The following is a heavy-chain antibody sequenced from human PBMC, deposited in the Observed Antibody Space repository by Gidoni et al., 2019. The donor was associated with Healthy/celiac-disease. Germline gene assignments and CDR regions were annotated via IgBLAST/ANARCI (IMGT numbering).Heavy chain of an antibody. CDR1: EYSFTSYW. D-gene: IGHD4-17*01. CDR2: IFPGDSDT. Sequence: EVQLVQSGAQVKKPGESLKISCKGSEYSFTSYWIGWVRQMPGKGLEWMGIIFPGDSDTRYSPSFQGQVTISADKSISTAYLQWSSLKASDAAMYYCARWTAYGDYLLGHMDVWGKGTTVTVSS. CDR3: ARWTAYGDYLLGHMDV. V-gene: IGHV5-51*03. J-gene: IGHJ6*03.